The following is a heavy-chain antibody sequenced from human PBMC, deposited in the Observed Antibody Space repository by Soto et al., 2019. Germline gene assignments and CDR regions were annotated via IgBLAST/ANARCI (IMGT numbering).Heavy chain of an antibody. CDR2: INAHSGGT. CDR1: GFSFTGYY. J-gene: IGHJ5*02. V-gene: IGHV1-2*02. CDR3: AKDLTRQLAYWLDP. Sequence: VASVKVSCKASGFSFTGYYIHWLRQAPGQGLEWMGWINAHSGGTEYAQKFQGRVTLTRDTSIAIAYLTLTSLTSDDTALYYCAKDLTRQLAYWLDPWGQGTQVTVSS. D-gene: IGHD6-6*01.